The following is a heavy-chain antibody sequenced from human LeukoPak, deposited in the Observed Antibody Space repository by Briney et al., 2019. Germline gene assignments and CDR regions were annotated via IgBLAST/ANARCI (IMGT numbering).Heavy chain of an antibody. V-gene: IGHV3-30*18. J-gene: IGHJ4*02. CDR3: TKGRYTSGGFDY. CDR2: ISCDGSNK. D-gene: IGHD6-19*01. CDR1: GFTFSRYG. Sequence: GGPLRLPGAASGFTFSRYGMHGVRQAPGKGLEWVAVISCDGSNKYYADSVKGRFTISRDNSKNTLYLQMNSLKTEDTAVYYCTKGRYTSGGFDYWGQGTLVTVSS.